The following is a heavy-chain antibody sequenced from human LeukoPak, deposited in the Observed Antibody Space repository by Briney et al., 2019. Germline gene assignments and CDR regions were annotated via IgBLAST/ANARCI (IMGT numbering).Heavy chain of an antibody. V-gene: IGHV3-69-1*02. CDR3: ARRLRITMVRGAIGFSRYSDY. CDR1: GFPFGSYA. J-gene: IGHJ4*02. Sequence: GGSLRLSCAASGFPFGSYAMTWVRQAPGKGLESVSVITDGADTYYADSVKGRFTISIDNAKNSPYLKLNSLRAEATAVYYCARRLRITMVRGAIGFSRYSDYWGQGSLVTVSS. CDR2: ITDGADT. D-gene: IGHD3-10*01.